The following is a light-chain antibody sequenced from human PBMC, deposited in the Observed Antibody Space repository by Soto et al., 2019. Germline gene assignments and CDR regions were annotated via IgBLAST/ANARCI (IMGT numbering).Light chain of an antibody. CDR2: DAS. CDR1: QSVGIY. V-gene: IGKV3-11*01. Sequence: EILLTQSPATLSLSPGEGATLSCRASQSVGIYLAWYQQKPGQAPSLLIYDASKRATGIPARFSGSGSGTDFTLTISGLEPEDFAIYDCQQRSKWPPSFGQGTKVEIK. J-gene: IGKJ1*01. CDR3: QQRSKWPPS.